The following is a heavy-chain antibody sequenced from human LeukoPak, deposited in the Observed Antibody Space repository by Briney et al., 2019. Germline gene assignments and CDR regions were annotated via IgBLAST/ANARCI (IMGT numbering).Heavy chain of an antibody. CDR1: GFTFSSYS. D-gene: IGHD3-22*01. CDR2: ISSSSSYI. Sequence: GGSLRLSCAASGFTFSSYSMNWVRQAPGKGLEWVSSISSSSSYIYYADSVKGRFTISRGNAKNSLYLQMNSLRAEDTAVYYCARDAGYYDSSGHPYWGQGTLVTVSS. CDR3: ARDAGYYDSSGHPY. V-gene: IGHV3-21*01. J-gene: IGHJ4*02.